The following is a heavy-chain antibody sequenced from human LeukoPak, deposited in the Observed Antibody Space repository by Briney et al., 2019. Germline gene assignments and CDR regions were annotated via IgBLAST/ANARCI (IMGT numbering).Heavy chain of an antibody. CDR1: GYSFTHYW. J-gene: IGHJ4*02. D-gene: IGHD3-22*01. V-gene: IGHV5-51*01. Sequence: GESLKISCKATGYSFTHYWIGWVRQMPGKGLEWMGITYLGDVDTRYSPSFEGQVTISADKSTTTAYLHWSSLKASDTAMYYCAQSSGYYANFDYWGQGTLVTVSS. CDR2: TYLGDVDT. CDR3: AQSSGYYANFDY.